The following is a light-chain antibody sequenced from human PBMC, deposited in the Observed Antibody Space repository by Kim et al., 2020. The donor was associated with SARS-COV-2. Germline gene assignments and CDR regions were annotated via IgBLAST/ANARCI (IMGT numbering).Light chain of an antibody. V-gene: IGKV3-20*01. CDR1: QSVSSSS. J-gene: IGKJ1*01. Sequence: SPGERATLSCRTSQSVSSSSLAWYQQKPGQAPRLLIYGVSSRDTGIPDRFSGSGSGTDFTLTISRLEPEDFAVYYCQQYGTSPRTFGQGTKVDIK. CDR3: QQYGTSPRT. CDR2: GVS.